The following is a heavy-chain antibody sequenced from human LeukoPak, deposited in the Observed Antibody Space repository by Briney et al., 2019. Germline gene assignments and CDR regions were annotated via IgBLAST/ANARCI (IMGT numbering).Heavy chain of an antibody. V-gene: IGHV5-51*01. CDR1: GYSFTSYW. Sequence: GESLKISCKGSGYSFTSYWIGWVRQMPGKGLEWMGIIYPGDSDTRYSPSFQGQVTISADKSINTAYLQWSSLKASDTAIYYCARSIRFLEWLVDAFDIWGQGTMVTVSS. CDR2: IYPGDSDT. D-gene: IGHD3-3*01. J-gene: IGHJ3*02. CDR3: ARSIRFLEWLVDAFDI.